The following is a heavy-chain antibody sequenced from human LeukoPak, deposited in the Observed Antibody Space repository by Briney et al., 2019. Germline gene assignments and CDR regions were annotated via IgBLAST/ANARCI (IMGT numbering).Heavy chain of an antibody. J-gene: IGHJ5*02. V-gene: IGHV1-18*04. CDR1: GYTFTSYG. D-gene: IGHD6-19*01. CDR2: ISAYNGNT. Sequence: GASVTVSCKASGYTFTSYGSSWVRQAPGQGLEGMGWISAYNGNTNYAQKLQGRVTMTTDTSTSTAYMELRSLRSDDTAVYYCARAPIAVAGTGWFDPWGQGTLVTVSS. CDR3: ARAPIAVAGTGWFDP.